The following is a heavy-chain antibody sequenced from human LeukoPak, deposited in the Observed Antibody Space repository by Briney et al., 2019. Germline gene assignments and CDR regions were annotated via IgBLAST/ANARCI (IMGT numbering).Heavy chain of an antibody. J-gene: IGHJ4*02. CDR1: GFTFSSYD. CDR3: AKAGPVTTVLFAGDY. Sequence: GGSLRLSCAASGFTFSSYDMSWVRQAPGKGLEWVSAISGSGGSTYYADSVKGRFTISRDNSKNTLYLQMNSLRAEDTAVYYCAKAGPVTTVLFAGDYWGQGTLVTVSS. D-gene: IGHD4-17*01. V-gene: IGHV3-23*01. CDR2: ISGSGGST.